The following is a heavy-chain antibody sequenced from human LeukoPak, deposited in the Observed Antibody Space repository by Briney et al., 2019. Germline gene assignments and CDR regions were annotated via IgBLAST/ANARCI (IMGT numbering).Heavy chain of an antibody. D-gene: IGHD4-17*01. CDR1: GFTFSSYAM. V-gene: IGHV4-4*02. Sequence: PGGSLRLSCAASGFTFSSYAMSWVRQPPGKGLEWIGEIYHSGSTNYNPPLKSRVTISVDKSKNQFSLKLSSVTAADTAVYYCARDRRSDAFDIWGQGTMVTVSS. J-gene: IGHJ3*02. CDR3: ARDRRSDAFDI. CDR2: IYHSGST.